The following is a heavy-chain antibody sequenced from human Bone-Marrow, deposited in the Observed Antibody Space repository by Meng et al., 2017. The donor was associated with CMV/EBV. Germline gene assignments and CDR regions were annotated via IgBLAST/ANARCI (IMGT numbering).Heavy chain of an antibody. CDR2: IKSESDGGII. D-gene: IGHD4-17*01. J-gene: IGHJ4*02. Sequence: GESLKISCAASGFSFKKAWMSWVRQAPGKGLEWIGRIKSESDGGIIDYAAPMKGRFTISRDDLKDTLYLQINSLRIEDTGMYYCATDVVPVTTGQRDFWGQGILVTVSS. CDR1: GFSFKKAW. V-gene: IGHV3-15*01. CDR3: ATDVVPVTTGQRDF.